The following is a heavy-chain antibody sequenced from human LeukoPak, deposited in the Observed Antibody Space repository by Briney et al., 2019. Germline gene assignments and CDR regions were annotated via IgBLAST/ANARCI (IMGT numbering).Heavy chain of an antibody. Sequence: GASVKVSCKASGYTFTVYYMHWVRQAPGQGLEWMGWINPNSGGTNYAQKFQGWVTMTRDTSISTAYMELSRLRSDDTAVYYCARAVAGTTHDAFDIWGQGTMVTVSS. D-gene: IGHD6-19*01. CDR2: INPNSGGT. CDR3: ARAVAGTTHDAFDI. CDR1: GYTFTVYY. V-gene: IGHV1-2*04. J-gene: IGHJ3*02.